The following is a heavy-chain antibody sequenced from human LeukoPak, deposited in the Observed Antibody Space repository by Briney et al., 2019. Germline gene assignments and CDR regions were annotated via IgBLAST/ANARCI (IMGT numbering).Heavy chain of an antibody. V-gene: IGHV3-21*06. CDR3: ARDGVAELMSALDY. Sequence: GGSLRLSCAACGFTFSSYSMNWVRQAPGKGLEWVSFISSSSTYIYYADSLKGRFTISRDNAKNSLYLQMNSLRAEDTAVYYCARDGVAELMSALDYWGQEILVTVSS. D-gene: IGHD1-26*01. J-gene: IGHJ4*02. CDR2: ISSSSTYI. CDR1: GFTFSSYS.